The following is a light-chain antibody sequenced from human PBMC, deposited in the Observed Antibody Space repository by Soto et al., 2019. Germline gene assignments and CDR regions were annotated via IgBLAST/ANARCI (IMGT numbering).Light chain of an antibody. Sequence: EIVMTQSPSTLSVSPGEGATLSCRASQSISSNLAWYQQKPDQAPRLLIYGASTRATGIPDRFSGSGSGTEFTLTISSLQSEDFAVYYCHQYNNWPPWTFGQGTKVDIK. V-gene: IGKV3-15*01. CDR2: GAS. CDR3: HQYNNWPPWT. CDR1: QSISSN. J-gene: IGKJ1*01.